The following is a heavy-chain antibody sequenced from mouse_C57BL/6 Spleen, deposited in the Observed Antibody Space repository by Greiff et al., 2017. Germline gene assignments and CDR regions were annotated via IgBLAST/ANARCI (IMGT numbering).Heavy chain of an antibody. D-gene: IGHD1-1*01. Sequence: EVQLVESGGGLVQPKGSLKLSCAASGFTFNTYAMHWVRQAPGKGLEWVARIRSKSSNYATYYADSVKDRFTTSRDDSQSIVYQQMNHLNTEDTAMYYCVTEEGAYYYGSRGYFDYWGQGTTLTVSS. J-gene: IGHJ2*01. CDR1: GFTFNTYA. V-gene: IGHV10-3*01. CDR2: IRSKSSNYAT. CDR3: VTEEGAYYYGSRGYFDY.